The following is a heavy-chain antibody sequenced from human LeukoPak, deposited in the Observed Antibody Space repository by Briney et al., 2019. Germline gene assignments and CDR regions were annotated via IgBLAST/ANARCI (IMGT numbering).Heavy chain of an antibody. CDR1: GYSFTSYW. J-gene: IGHJ4*02. D-gene: IGHD4-17*01. Sequence: GESLKISCKGSGYSFTSYWISWVRQMPGKGLEWMGIIYPGDSHTTYSPSLQGQVTISADKSISTAYLQWSSLKASDTAMYYCARFRYGDYEAFDYWGQGTLVTVSS. CDR2: IYPGDSHT. V-gene: IGHV5-51*01. CDR3: ARFRYGDYEAFDY.